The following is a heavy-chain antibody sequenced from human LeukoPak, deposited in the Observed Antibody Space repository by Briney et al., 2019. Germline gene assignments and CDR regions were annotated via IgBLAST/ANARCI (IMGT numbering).Heavy chain of an antibody. V-gene: IGHV3-21*01. D-gene: IGHD2-15*01. CDR3: VRSCGGSSGAFDL. CDR2: ISSSSGDI. J-gene: IGHJ3*01. CDR1: AFIVGSTA. Sequence: GGSLRLSCRPLAFIVGSTAVGSGRRAPGQGLEWVSSISSSSGDIYYTDSVKGRFTISRDNTRKSLCPQTTTDRVVYSAAYYCVRSCGGSSGAFDLWGKGTMVTVSS.